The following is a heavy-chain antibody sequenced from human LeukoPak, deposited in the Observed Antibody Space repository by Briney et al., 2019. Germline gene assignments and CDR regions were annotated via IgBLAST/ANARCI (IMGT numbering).Heavy chain of an antibody. CDR1: GFTFSSYW. CDR3: ARVASYAFDT. Sequence: GGSLRLSCEASGFTFSSYWMSWVRQAPGKGLEWVANIKQDGSEKYYVDSVKGRFTISRDNAKNSLYLQMSSLRAEDTAVFYCARVASYAFDTWGQGTMVTVSS. V-gene: IGHV3-7*01. D-gene: IGHD6-6*01. J-gene: IGHJ3*02. CDR2: IKQDGSEK.